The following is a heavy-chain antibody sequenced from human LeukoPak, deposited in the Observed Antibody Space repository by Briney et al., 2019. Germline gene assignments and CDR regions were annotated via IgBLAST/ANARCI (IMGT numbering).Heavy chain of an antibody. J-gene: IGHJ4*02. CDR2: IYPGDSDT. CDR3: ARWGYYCDSSEKGYFDY. CDR1: GYSFTNYW. Sequence: GESLKISCKGSGYSFTNYWIGWVRQMPGKGLEWMGIIYPGDSDTRYSPSFQGQVTISADKSISTAYLQWSSLKASDTAMYYCARWGYYCDSSEKGYFDYWGQGTLVTVSS. D-gene: IGHD3-22*01. V-gene: IGHV5-51*01.